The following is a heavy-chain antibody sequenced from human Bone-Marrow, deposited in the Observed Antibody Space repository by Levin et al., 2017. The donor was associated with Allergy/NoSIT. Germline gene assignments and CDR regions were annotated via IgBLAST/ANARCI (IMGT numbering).Heavy chain of an antibody. Sequence: SETLSLTCSVSGDSVSNSNSFWGWIRQPPERGLEWIGTMSYSGNTYYNPSLKSRVTFSLDTSKNHFSLRLTSVTAADTAIYFCARHIADASLIRGLDRAFDYWGQGTLATVSS. V-gene: IGHV4-39*01. CDR1: GDSVSNSNSF. D-gene: IGHD3-22*01. CDR2: MSYSGNT. CDR3: ARHIADASLIRGLDRAFDY. J-gene: IGHJ4*02.